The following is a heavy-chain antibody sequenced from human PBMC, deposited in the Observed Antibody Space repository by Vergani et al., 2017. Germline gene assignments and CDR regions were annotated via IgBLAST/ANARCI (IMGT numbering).Heavy chain of an antibody. Sequence: QVQLQQWGGGLLKPSETLSLTCVVNGGSFTSYHWTWIRQSPGEGLEWVGDIDHTGRPDYNPSLKSRLTMSVDKYRNQFSLTLNSVTATDTAIYFCARVNTETNGHLYYYYYMDVWGQGTAGTGS. J-gene: IGHJ6*03. V-gene: IGHV4-34*01. CDR1: GGSFTSYH. CDR2: IDHTGRP. D-gene: IGHD4-11*01. CDR3: ARVNTETNGHLYYYYYMDV.